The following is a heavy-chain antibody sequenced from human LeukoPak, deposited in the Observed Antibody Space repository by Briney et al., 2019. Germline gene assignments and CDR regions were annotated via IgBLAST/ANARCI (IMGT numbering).Heavy chain of an antibody. CDR1: GYTFTSYG. Sequence: GSVKVSCKASGYTFTSYGISWVRQAPGQGLEWMGWINAYNGNTNYAQKLQGRVTMTTDTPTSTAYMELRSLRSDDTSVYYCARRVSGWYGIAFHLWGEETIVTVSS. J-gene: IGHJ3*01. D-gene: IGHD6-19*01. CDR3: ARRVSGWYGIAFHL. V-gene: IGHV1-18*01. CDR2: INAYNGNT.